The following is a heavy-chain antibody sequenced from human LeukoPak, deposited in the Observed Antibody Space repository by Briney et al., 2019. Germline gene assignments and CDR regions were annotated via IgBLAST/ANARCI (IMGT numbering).Heavy chain of an antibody. J-gene: IGHJ6*03. CDR1: GFTFSSYG. V-gene: IGHV3-30*18. CDR2: TSYDGSNK. Sequence: GGSLRLSCAASGFTFSSYGMHWVRQAPGKGLEWVAVTSYDGSNKYYADSVKGRFTISRDNSKNTLYLQMNSLRAEDTAVYYCAKSGSQRRTYYYMDVWGKGTTVTVSS. CDR3: AKSGSQRRTYYYMDV. D-gene: IGHD3-10*01.